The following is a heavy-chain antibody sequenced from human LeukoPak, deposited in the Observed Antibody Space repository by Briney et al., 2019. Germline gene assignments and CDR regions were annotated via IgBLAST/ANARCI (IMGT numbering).Heavy chain of an antibody. J-gene: IGHJ4*02. D-gene: IGHD3-22*01. V-gene: IGHV4-59*08. CDR1: GGSISSYY. CDR3: ARHPGHGLNHYDSRPFDY. CDR2: IYYSGST. Sequence: SETLSLTCTVSGGSISSYYWSWIRQPPGKGLVWIGYIYYSGSTNYNPSLKSRVTLSVDTSKNQFSLKLSSVTAADTAVYYCARHPGHGLNHYDSRPFDYWGQGTLVTVSA.